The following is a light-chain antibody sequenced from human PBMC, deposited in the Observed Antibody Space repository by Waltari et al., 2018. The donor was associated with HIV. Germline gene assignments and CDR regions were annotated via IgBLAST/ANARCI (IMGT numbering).Light chain of an antibody. CDR2: CAS. J-gene: IGKJ1*01. Sequence: DIVMTQSPDSLAVSLGERATINCKSSQSLLYSSNTKNFLGWYKQKPRQPPKLLIYCASMRESVVPDRFRASESGTDFTLTINSLQAEDVAVYYCQQYYNTLWTFVQGTKVEIK. CDR3: QQYYNTLWT. CDR1: QSLLYSSNTKNF. V-gene: IGKV4-1*01.